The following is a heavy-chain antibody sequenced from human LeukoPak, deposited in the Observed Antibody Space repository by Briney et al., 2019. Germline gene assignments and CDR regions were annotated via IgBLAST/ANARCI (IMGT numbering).Heavy chain of an antibody. Sequence: KPSETLSLTCTVSGGSISSSSYYWGWIRQPPGKGLEWIGSIYYSGSTYYNPSLKSRVTISVDTSKNQFSLKLSSVTAADTAVYYCARVYSLLVRGVIKPVHFDYWGQGTLVTVSS. CDR3: ARVYSLLVRGVIKPVHFDY. CDR2: IYYSGST. CDR1: GGSISSSSYY. J-gene: IGHJ4*02. V-gene: IGHV4-39*07. D-gene: IGHD3-10*01.